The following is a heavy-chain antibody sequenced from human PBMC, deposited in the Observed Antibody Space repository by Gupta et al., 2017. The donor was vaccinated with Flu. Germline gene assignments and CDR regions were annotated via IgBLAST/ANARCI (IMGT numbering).Heavy chain of an antibody. CDR2: INPNSGGT. D-gene: IGHD6-19*01. V-gene: IGHV1-2*04. CDR3: ARDQGGWSRRHNWFDP. Sequence: QVKLVQSGAEVKKPGASVKVSCKASGYTFTGYYIQWLRQAPGQGLEWMGWINPNSGGTNYAQKFQGWVTMTRDTSISTAYMELSRLRSDDTAVYYCARDQGGWSRRHNWFDPWGQGTLVTVSS. J-gene: IGHJ5*02. CDR1: GYTFTGYY.